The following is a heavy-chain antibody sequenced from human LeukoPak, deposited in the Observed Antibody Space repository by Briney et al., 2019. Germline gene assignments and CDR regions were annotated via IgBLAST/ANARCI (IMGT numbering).Heavy chain of an antibody. D-gene: IGHD1-1*01. Sequence: SETLSLTCAVYGGSFSGYYWSWIRQPPGKGLEWIGEINHSGSTNYNPSLKSRVTISVDTSKNQFSLKLSSVTAADTAVYYCAREVGIRDYYYGMDVWGQGTTVTVSS. CDR1: GGSFSGYY. V-gene: IGHV4-34*01. J-gene: IGHJ6*02. CDR2: INHSGST. CDR3: AREVGIRDYYYGMDV.